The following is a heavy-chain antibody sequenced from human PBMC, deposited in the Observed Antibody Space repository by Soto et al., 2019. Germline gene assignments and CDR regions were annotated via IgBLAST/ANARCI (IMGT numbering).Heavy chain of an antibody. D-gene: IGHD2-2*01. CDR3: ARCCSSTSCDHYFDY. Sequence: ASVKVSCKASGYSFTNYDISWVRQAPGQGLEWMGWISPYNGDTNYAQKLQGRVTMTTDTSTSTAYMELRSLRSDDTAVYYCARCCSSTSCDHYFDYWGQGTLVTVSS. V-gene: IGHV1-18*01. J-gene: IGHJ4*02. CDR1: GYSFTNYD. CDR2: ISPYNGDT.